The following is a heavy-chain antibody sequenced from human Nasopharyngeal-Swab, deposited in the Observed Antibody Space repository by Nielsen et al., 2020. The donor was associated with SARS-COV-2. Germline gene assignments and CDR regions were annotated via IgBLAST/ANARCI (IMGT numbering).Heavy chain of an antibody. CDR1: GFTFSGYA. CDR2: ISGSGGST. CDR3: AKGRSNRDAFDI. Sequence: GESLKISCAASGFTFSGYAMSWVRQAPGKGLEWVSAISGSGGSTYYADSVKGRFTISRDNSKNTLYLQMNSLRAEDTAVYYCAKGRSNRDAFDIWGQGTMVTVPS. D-gene: IGHD1-14*01. J-gene: IGHJ3*02. V-gene: IGHV3-23*01.